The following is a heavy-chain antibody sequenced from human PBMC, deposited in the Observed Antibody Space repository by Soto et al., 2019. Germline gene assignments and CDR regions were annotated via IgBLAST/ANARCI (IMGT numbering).Heavy chain of an antibody. Sequence: SETLSLTCTVSGGSISSGDYYWSWIRQPPGKGLERIGYIYYSGSTYYNPSLKSRVTISVDTSKNQFSLKLSSVTAADTAVYYCARAPIAIVVASKTWFDPWGQGTLVTVSS. D-gene: IGHD2-21*01. CDR1: GGSISSGDYY. V-gene: IGHV4-30-4*01. CDR3: ARAPIAIVVASKTWFDP. CDR2: IYYSGST. J-gene: IGHJ5*02.